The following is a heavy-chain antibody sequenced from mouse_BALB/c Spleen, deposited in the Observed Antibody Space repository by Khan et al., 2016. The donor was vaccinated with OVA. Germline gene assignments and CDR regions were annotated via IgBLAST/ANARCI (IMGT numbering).Heavy chain of an antibody. V-gene: IGHV1-7*01. CDR2: INPSTGCT. J-gene: IGHJ3*01. CDR1: GYTFTNYW. CDR3: VNHGSSSAWFSY. D-gene: IGHD1-1*01. Sequence: QVQLKQSGAELAKPGASVKMSCRASGYTFTNYWMHWVKQRPGQGLEWIGYINPSTGCTEYNQKFKDKATLTADKSSSIAYMQLSSLTSEDSAVYYCVNHGSSSAWFSYWGQGTLVTVSA.